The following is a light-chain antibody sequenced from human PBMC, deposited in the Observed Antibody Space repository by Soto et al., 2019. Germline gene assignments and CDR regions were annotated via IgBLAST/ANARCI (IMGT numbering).Light chain of an antibody. CDR2: GNS. Sequence: QSVLTQPPSVSGAPGQRVTISCTGSSSNIGAGYDVHWYQQLPGTAPKLLIYGNSNRPSGVPDRFSGSKSGTSASLAITGLQAEDEAYYYCQSYDSSLSGFYVSGTGTKLTVL. J-gene: IGLJ1*01. CDR1: SSNIGAGYD. CDR3: QSYDSSLSGFYV. V-gene: IGLV1-40*01.